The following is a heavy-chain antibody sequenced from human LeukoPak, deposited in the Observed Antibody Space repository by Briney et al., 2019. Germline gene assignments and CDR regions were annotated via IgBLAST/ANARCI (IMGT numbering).Heavy chain of an antibody. V-gene: IGHV4-59*08. D-gene: IGHD4-23*01. CDR3: TRHLHYGGKPFDY. CDR2: VYYSGST. Sequence: SETLSLTCTVSGGSINGYYWSWIRQPPGKGLEWIGYVYYSGSTDYNPSLRSRVTISVDTSKNQFSLKLSSVTAADTAVYYCTRHLHYGGKPFDYWGQGALVTVSS. J-gene: IGHJ4*02. CDR1: GGSINGYY.